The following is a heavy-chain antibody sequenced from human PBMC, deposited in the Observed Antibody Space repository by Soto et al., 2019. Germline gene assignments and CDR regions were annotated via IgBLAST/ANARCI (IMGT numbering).Heavy chain of an antibody. Sequence: ASVKVSCTASGYTFTTYGISWVRQAPGQVLEWMGWISAYNGNTNYAQKLQGRVTITTATSTSRDYMELRSLRSDDRAVYYCVRICSFRSYDRVVPSSYYYGMDTWGDGNTAT. V-gene: IGHV1-18*01. CDR1: GYTFTTYG. CDR2: ISAYNGNT. D-gene: IGHD2-2*01. J-gene: IGHJ6*02. CDR3: VRICSFRSYDRVVPSSYYYGMDT.